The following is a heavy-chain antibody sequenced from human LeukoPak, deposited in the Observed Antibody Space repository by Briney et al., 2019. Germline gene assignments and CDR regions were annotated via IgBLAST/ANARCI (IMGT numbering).Heavy chain of an antibody. J-gene: IGHJ4*02. CDR3: ATYRQVLLPFES. CDR1: GGSFSGYY. Sequence: LSLTCAVYGGSFSGYYWSWIRQPPGKGLEWVSSIFPSGGEIHYADSVKGRFTIFRDNSKSTLTLQMNSLRAEDTAIYYCATYRQVLLPFESWGQGTLVTVSS. D-gene: IGHD2-8*02. V-gene: IGHV3-11*01. CDR2: IFPSGGEI.